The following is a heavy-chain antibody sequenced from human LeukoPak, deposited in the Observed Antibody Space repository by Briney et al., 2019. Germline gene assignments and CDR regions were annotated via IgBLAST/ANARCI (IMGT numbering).Heavy chain of an antibody. D-gene: IGHD3-10*01. CDR1: GITFSRYS. Sequence: PGGSLRLSCAASGITFSRYSMNWVRQAPGKGLEWGSYISSNSSTIYYADSVKGRFTISRDDAKNSLYLQMNSLRVEDTAVYYCAMVRGVIFDYWGQGTLVTVSS. J-gene: IGHJ4*02. V-gene: IGHV3-48*04. CDR3: AMVRGVIFDY. CDR2: ISSNSSTI.